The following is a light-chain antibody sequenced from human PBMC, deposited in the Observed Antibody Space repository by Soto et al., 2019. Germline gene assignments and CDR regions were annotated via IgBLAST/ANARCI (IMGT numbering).Light chain of an antibody. CDR2: GAS. J-gene: IGKJ5*01. CDR1: QSVTSNY. Sequence: EIALTQSPGTLSLSPGERATLSCRASQSVTSNYLAWYQQKPGQAPRLLIYGASSRATGIPDRFSGGGSGTDFTLSISKVEPEDFAVYYCQQYGRPPRATFGQGTRLEIK. V-gene: IGKV3-20*01. CDR3: QQYGRPPRAT.